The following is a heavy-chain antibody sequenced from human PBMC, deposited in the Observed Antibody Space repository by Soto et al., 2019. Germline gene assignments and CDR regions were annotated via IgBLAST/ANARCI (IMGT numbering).Heavy chain of an antibody. CDR1: GGSISSGGDY. CDR3: ARKQGRECYNFVPVDY. D-gene: IGHD3-3*01. J-gene: IGHJ4*02. CDR2: IYYSGST. V-gene: IGHV4-31*03. Sequence: QVQLQESGPRLVKPSQTLSLTCTVSGGSISSGGDYWSWIRQHPGKGLGWIGYIYYSGSTYYNPSLLSRVTIAVDTSKHQFALKLGSVTAADTAVYYCARKQGRECYNFVPVDYWGQGTLVTVSS.